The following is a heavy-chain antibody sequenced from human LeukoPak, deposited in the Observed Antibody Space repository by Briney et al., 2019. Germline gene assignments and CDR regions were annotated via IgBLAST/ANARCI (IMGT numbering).Heavy chain of an antibody. D-gene: IGHD6-13*01. CDR1: GDSVSSNSAA. V-gene: IGHV6-1*01. J-gene: IGHJ3*02. CDR2: TYYRSKWYN. Sequence: SQTLSLTCAISGDSVSSNSAAWNWIRQSPSRGLEWLGRTYYRSKWYNDYAVSVKSRITINPDTSKNQFSLQLNSVTPEDTAVYYCARGGERIAAAGSHLIDAFDIWGQGTMVTVSS. CDR3: ARGGERIAAAGSHLIDAFDI.